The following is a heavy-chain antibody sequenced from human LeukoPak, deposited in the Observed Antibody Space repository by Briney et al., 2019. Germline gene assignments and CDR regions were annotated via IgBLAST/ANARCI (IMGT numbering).Heavy chain of an antibody. V-gene: IGHV4-39*07. CDR1: GGSISSSTYY. J-gene: IGHJ6*03. D-gene: IGHD1-14*01. CDR3: ARDLLNHIEPYYYMDV. CDR2: IYYSGST. Sequence: SETLSLTCTVSGGSISSSTYYWGWIRQPPGKGLEWIGSIYYSGSTYYNPSLKSRVTISVDTSKNQFSLKLSSVTAADTAVYYCARDLLNHIEPYYYMDVWGKGTTVTVSS.